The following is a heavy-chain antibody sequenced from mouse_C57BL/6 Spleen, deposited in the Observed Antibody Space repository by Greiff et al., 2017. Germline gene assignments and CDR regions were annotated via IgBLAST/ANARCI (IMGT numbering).Heavy chain of an antibody. CDR2: IDPSDSYT. J-gene: IGHJ3*01. V-gene: IGHV1-69*01. Sequence: VQLQQPGAELVMPGASVKLSCTASGYTFTSYWMHWVKQRPGQGLEWIGEIDPSDSYTNYYQKFKGKSTLTVDTSSSTAYMQLSSLTSEDSAVXYCARRGYDQPCAYWGQGTLVTVSA. CDR1: GYTFTSYW. D-gene: IGHD2-2*01. CDR3: ARRGYDQPCAY.